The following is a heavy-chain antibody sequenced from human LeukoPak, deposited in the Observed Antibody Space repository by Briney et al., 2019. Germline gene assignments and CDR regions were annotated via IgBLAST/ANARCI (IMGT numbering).Heavy chain of an antibody. V-gene: IGHV4-34*01. Sequence: SETLSLTCAVYGGSFSGYYWSWIRQPPGKGLEWIGEINHSGSTNYNPSLKSRVTISVDTSKNQFSLKLSSVAAADTAVYYCARLVVVPAAMRYYYYYYGMDVWGQGTTVTVSS. CDR1: GGSFSGYY. J-gene: IGHJ6*02. CDR3: ARLVVVPAAMRYYYYYYGMDV. CDR2: INHSGST. D-gene: IGHD2-2*01.